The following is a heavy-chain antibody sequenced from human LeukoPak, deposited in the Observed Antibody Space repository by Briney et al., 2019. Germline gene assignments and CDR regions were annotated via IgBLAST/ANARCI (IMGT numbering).Heavy chain of an antibody. V-gene: IGHV1-2*02. J-gene: IGHJ6*03. CDR3: AREAVAATRGYYYYYMDV. CDR1: GYTFTGYY. Sequence: ASVKVSCKASGYTFTGYYMHWVRQAPGQGLEWMGWINPNSGGTNYAQKFQGRVTMTRDTSISTAYMELSRLRSDDTAVYYCAREAVAATRGYYYYYMDVWGKGTTVTVSS. CDR2: INPNSGGT. D-gene: IGHD2-15*01.